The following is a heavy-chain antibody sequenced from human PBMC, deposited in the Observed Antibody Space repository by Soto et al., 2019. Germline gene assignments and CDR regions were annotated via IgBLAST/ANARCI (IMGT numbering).Heavy chain of an antibody. CDR2: IYYSGTT. Sequence: PSETLSLTCTVSGGSISSSSYYWGWIRQPPGKGLEWVGTIYYSGTTSYNPSLKSRVTISVDTSKNQFSLRLNSVTAADTALYYCARIRRDVVVVASAKRRSYDYYYVMDVWGQGTTVTVSS. D-gene: IGHD2-2*01. V-gene: IGHV4-39*01. J-gene: IGHJ6*02. CDR1: GGSISSSSYY. CDR3: ARIRRDVVVVASAKRRSYDYYYVMDV.